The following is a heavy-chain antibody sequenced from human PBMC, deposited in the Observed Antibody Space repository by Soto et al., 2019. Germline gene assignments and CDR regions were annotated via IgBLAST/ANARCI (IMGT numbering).Heavy chain of an antibody. CDR2: INTGNSNT. CDR1: GYTFIRDA. V-gene: IGHV1-3*04. D-gene: IGHD2-15*01. Sequence: ASVKVSCKAAGYTFIRDAIHWSRQSPGQRLEWMGWINTGNSNTKYSQKFQGRVTITRDTSASTAYMELSSLRSEDTAVYFCARGIPVADYYGMDVWGQGTTVTVSS. J-gene: IGHJ6*02. CDR3: ARGIPVADYYGMDV.